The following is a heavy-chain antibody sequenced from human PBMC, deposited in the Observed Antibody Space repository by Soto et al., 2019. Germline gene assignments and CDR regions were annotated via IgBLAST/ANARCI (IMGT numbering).Heavy chain of an antibody. J-gene: IGHJ5*02. D-gene: IGHD6-6*01. CDR2: INHSGST. CDR1: CGSFSGYY. CDR3: ARDPSSSSRWFDP. V-gene: IGHV4-34*01. Sequence: SETLSLTCAVYCGSFSGYYWSWIRQPPGKGLEWIGEINHSGSTNYNPSLKSRVTISVDTSKNQFSLKLSSVTAADTAVYYCARDPSSSSRWFDPWGQGTLVTVSS.